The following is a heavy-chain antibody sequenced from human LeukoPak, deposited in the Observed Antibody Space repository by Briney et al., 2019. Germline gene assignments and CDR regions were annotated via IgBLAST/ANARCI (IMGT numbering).Heavy chain of an antibody. Sequence: GGSLRLSCAASGFTFGSYSMNWVRQAPGKGLEWVSSISSSSSYIYYADSVKGRFTISRDNAKNSLYLQMNNLRAEDTAVYYCARDMEYYYDSSGYASFDYWGQGTLVTVSS. CDR3: ARDMEYYYDSSGYASFDY. CDR2: ISSSSSYI. V-gene: IGHV3-21*01. CDR1: GFTFGSYS. J-gene: IGHJ4*02. D-gene: IGHD3-22*01.